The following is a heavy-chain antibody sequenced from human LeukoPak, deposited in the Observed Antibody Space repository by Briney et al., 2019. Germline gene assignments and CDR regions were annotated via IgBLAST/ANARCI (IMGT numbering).Heavy chain of an antibody. Sequence: SETLSLTCTVSGGSISDYYWSWIRQPPGKGLEWIGYIYYSGSTNYNPSLKSRVTVSADTSKNQISLKLTSVTAADTAVYYCASHPGVVAADYWGQGTLVTVSS. J-gene: IGHJ4*02. D-gene: IGHD2-15*01. CDR3: ASHPGVVAADY. CDR2: IYYSGST. CDR1: GGSISDYY. V-gene: IGHV4-59*08.